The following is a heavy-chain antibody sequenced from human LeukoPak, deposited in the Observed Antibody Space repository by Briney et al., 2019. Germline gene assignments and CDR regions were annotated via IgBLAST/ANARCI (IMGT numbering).Heavy chain of an antibody. D-gene: IGHD2-15*01. V-gene: IGHV3-21*01. CDR1: GFTFSSYS. J-gene: IGHJ5*02. CDR3: ASLSLGSYCSGGSCKTRSGFDP. CDR2: ISSSSSYI. Sequence: PGGSLRLSCAASGFTFSSYSMNWVRQAPGKGLEWASSISSSSSYIYYADSVKGRFTISRDNAKNSLYLQMNSLRAEDTAVYYCASLSLGSYCSGGSCKTRSGFDPWGQGTLVTVSS.